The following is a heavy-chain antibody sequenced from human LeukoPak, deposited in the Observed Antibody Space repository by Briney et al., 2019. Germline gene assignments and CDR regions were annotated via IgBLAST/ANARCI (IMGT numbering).Heavy chain of an antibody. V-gene: IGHV4-61*01. J-gene: IGHJ6*02. D-gene: IGHD5-18*01. CDR1: GGSISSGFYY. CDR3: ARGPSIQLWSDPYYYYGMDV. CDR2: IYYSGSS. Sequence: SETLSLTCTVSGGSISSGFYYWSWIRQPPGKGLEWIGYIYYSGSSNYNPSLKSRVTISVDTSKNQFSLKLSSVTAADTAVYYCARGPSIQLWSDPYYYYGMDVWGQGTTVTVSS.